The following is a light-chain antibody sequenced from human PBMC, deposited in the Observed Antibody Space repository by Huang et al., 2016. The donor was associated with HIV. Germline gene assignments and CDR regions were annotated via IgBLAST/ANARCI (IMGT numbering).Light chain of an antibody. CDR3: QQYRSDFWS. CDR1: QSVSYSSNNKNY. V-gene: IGKV4-1*01. CDR2: WAA. J-gene: IGKJ1*01. Sequence: DIVMTQSPDSLAVSLGETATINCKSSQSVSYSSNNKNYLAWYQQRPGHPPKLLIYWAATRESGVPDRFSGSGSGTNFNLTISSLQAEEVAVYYCQQYRSDFWSFGQGTKVEIK.